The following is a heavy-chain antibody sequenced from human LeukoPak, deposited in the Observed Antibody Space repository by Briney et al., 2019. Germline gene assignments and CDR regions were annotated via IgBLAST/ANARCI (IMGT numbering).Heavy chain of an antibody. D-gene: IGHD2-15*01. CDR1: GGSFSGYY. Sequence: SETLSLSCAVYGGSFSGYYWSWIRQPPGKGLEWIGEINHSGRTSYHPPHKRRVAVLVDTSTNQLSLKLSSVTAADTAVYYCARDSVSTYHFYYWGQGTLVTVSS. V-gene: IGHV4-34*01. J-gene: IGHJ4*02. CDR2: INHSGRT. CDR3: ARDSVSTYHFYY.